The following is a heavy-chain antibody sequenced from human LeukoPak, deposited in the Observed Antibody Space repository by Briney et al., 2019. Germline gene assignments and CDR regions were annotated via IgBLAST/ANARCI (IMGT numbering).Heavy chain of an antibody. CDR1: GYTFTSYD. Sequence: GASVKVSCKASGYTFTSYDINWVRQATGQGLEWMGWMNPNSGNTGYAQKFQGRVTMTRNTSISTAYMELSSLRSEDTAVYYCARVPEAGQQLGGYYMDVWGKGTTVTVSS. CDR2: MNPNSGNT. D-gene: IGHD6-13*01. V-gene: IGHV1-8*01. CDR3: ARVPEAGQQLGGYYMDV. J-gene: IGHJ6*03.